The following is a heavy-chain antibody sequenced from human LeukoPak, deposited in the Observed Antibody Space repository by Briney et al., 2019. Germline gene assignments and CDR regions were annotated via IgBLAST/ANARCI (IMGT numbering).Heavy chain of an antibody. J-gene: IGHJ3*02. CDR3: ARDREAYSNPMKDGAFDM. CDR1: GFTFSSYA. Sequence: PGGSLRLSYAASGFTFSSYAMYWVRQAPGRGLEGVEVISYDGSSKYSADSVKGRFTVPRDNSKNTLYLQMNSLRAADTAVYYCARDREAYSNPMKDGAFDMWGQGTMVTVSS. D-gene: IGHD4-11*01. V-gene: IGHV3-30*04. CDR2: ISYDGSSK.